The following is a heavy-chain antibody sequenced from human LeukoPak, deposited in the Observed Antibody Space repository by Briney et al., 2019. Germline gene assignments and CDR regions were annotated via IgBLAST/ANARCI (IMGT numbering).Heavy chain of an antibody. V-gene: IGHV4-59*08. J-gene: IGHJ3*02. CDR3: ARHENYYDSSGYYGDAFDI. CDR1: GGSISSYY. D-gene: IGHD3-22*01. CDR2: IYYSGST. Sequence: SETLSLTCTVSGGSISSYYWSWIRQPPGKGLEWIGYIYYSGSTNYNPSLKSRVTISVDTSKNQFSLKLSSVTAADTAVYYCARHENYYDSSGYYGDAFDIWGQGTMVTVSS.